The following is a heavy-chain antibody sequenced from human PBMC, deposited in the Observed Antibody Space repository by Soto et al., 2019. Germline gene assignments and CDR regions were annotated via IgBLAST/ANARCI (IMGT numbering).Heavy chain of an antibody. Sequence: QVQLVQSGAEVKKPGASVKISCKASGYTFTRYTMNWVRQAPGQRLEWMGWINPDNGNTKSSQKFQDRVIITRDTSASTAYRDLSSRRSEDTAVYDCASGIATGQVDPWGQGTLVTVSS. J-gene: IGHJ5*02. V-gene: IGHV1-3*01. CDR3: ASGIATGQVDP. CDR2: INPDNGNT. CDR1: GYTFTRYT. D-gene: IGHD6-13*01.